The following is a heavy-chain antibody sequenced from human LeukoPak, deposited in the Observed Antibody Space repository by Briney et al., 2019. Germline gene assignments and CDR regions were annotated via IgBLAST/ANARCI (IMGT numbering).Heavy chain of an antibody. CDR3: ARTDVGGSCHLY. CDR2: MNPNSGNT. CDR1: GYTYTSYD. D-gene: IGHD2-15*01. J-gene: IGHJ4*02. V-gene: IGHV1-8*01. Sequence: GSVKVSCKASGYTYTSYDINGVGQAAGQGVEWMGWMNPNSGNTGYTQMFQGRVTMTRNTSISTTYIELCSMRSEDTGVYHCARTDVGGSCHLYWGQGTLVTVS.